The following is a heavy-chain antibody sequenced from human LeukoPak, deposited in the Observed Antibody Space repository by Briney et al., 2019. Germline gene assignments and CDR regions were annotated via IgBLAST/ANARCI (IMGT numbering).Heavy chain of an antibody. CDR3: ARGHLRQWLPPRWYYYYMDV. Sequence: SVKVSCKASGGTFSSYAISWVRQAPGQGLEWMGGIIPIFGTANYAQKFQGRVTITTDEYTSTAYMELSSLRSEDTAVYYCARGHLRQWLPPRWYYYYMDVWGKGTTVTVSS. V-gene: IGHV1-69*05. CDR1: GGTFSSYA. CDR2: IIPIFGTA. D-gene: IGHD6-19*01. J-gene: IGHJ6*03.